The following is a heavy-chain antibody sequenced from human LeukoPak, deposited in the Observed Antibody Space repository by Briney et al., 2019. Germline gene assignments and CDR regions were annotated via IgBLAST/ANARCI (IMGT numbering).Heavy chain of an antibody. D-gene: IGHD3-22*01. Sequence: SETLSLTCTVSNGSISSSRYYWSWIRQPPGKGLEWIGYIYYSGSTNYNPSLKSRVTISVDTSKNQFSLKLSSVTAADTAVYYCASWDYYDSSGGFDYWGQGTLVTVSS. J-gene: IGHJ4*02. V-gene: IGHV4-61*01. CDR3: ASWDYYDSSGGFDY. CDR2: IYYSGST. CDR1: NGSISSSRYY.